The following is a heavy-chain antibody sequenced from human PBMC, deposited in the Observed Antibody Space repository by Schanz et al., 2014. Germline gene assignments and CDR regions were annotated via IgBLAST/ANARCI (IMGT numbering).Heavy chain of an antibody. CDR2: ISYDGSKK. J-gene: IGHJ4*02. CDR3: ARHDPYCRSSTCYRAFDF. D-gene: IGHD2-2*01. V-gene: IGHV3-30*03. CDR1: GFTFSSYA. Sequence: VHLVESGGGLVQPGGSLRLSCVASGFTFSSYAMSWVRQAPGKGLEWVGVISYDGSKKSYADSVKGRFTISRDSSKNTLFLQMNSLRTEDTAVYYCARHDPYCRSSTCYRAFDFWGQGTLVTVSS.